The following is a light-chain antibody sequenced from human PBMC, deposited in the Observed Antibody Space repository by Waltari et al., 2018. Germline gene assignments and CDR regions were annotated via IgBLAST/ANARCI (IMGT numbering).Light chain of an antibody. CDR3: QQRKSWPAT. CDR1: QSVHWN. J-gene: IGKJ4*01. Sequence: EIVLTQFPATLSLSPGERATLSRRASQSVHWNLAWYQQKPGQAPRLLFYDTSARANDIPARFSSSGSVTDFTLTISSLEPEDFALYYCQQRKSWPATFGGGTRVEIK. CDR2: DTS. V-gene: IGKV3-11*01.